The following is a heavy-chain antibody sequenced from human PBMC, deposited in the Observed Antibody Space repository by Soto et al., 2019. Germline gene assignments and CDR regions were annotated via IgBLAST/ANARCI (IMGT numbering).Heavy chain of an antibody. CDR2: IYYNGNT. CDR3: ARGRTGYFDY. CDR1: GGAINDHY. Sequence: QVQLQESGPGLVKPSETLSLTCTLSGGAINDHYWSFIRQPPGKGLEWIGYIYYNGNTNYNPSLESRVTISVDRSRNQFSLRLTSLTAADTAVYYCARGRTGYFDYWGRGALVTVSS. J-gene: IGHJ4*02. D-gene: IGHD3-9*01. V-gene: IGHV4-59*11.